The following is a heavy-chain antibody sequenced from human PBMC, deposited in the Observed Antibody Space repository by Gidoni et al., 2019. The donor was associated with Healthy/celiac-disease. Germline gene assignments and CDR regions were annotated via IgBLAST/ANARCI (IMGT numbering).Heavy chain of an antibody. CDR1: GGSISSYY. D-gene: IGHD3-16*02. CDR2: IYYSGST. CDR3: ARGPELSVYYYYGMDV. J-gene: IGHJ6*02. Sequence: QVQLQESGPGLVKPSETLSLTCTVSGGSISSYYWSWIRQPPGKGLEWIGYIYYSGSTNYNPSLKSRVTISVDTSKNQFSLKLSSVTAADTAVYYCARGPELSVYYYYGMDVWGQGTTVTVSS. V-gene: IGHV4-59*01.